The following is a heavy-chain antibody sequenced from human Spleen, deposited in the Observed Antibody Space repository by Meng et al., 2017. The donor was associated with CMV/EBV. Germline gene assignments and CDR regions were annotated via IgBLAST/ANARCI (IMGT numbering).Heavy chain of an antibody. Sequence: ASVKVSCKASGYTFTAYYMHWVRQAPGQGLEWMGWINPNSGGTDYVQKFQGRVTMTRETSISTAYMELSRLRSDDTAVYYCAREDIVVVPAAIYYYYYGMDVWGQGTTVTISS. V-gene: IGHV1-2*02. J-gene: IGHJ6*02. CDR3: AREDIVVVPAAIYYYYYGMDV. CDR1: GYTFTAYY. D-gene: IGHD2-2*01. CDR2: INPNSGGT.